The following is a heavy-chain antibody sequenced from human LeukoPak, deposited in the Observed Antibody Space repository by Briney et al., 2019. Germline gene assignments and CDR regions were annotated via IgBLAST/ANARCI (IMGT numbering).Heavy chain of an antibody. CDR1: GDSISSSY. D-gene: IGHD4-11*01. V-gene: IGHV4-59*01. CDR2: IYYTGST. J-gene: IGHJ4*02. Sequence: SETLSLTCTVSGDSISSSYWSWIRQPPGEGLEWIGFIYYTGSTNYNPSLKSRVTISLDTSKSQFSLKLSSVTAADTAVYYCAQGGSNWANFDYWGQGTLVTVSS. CDR3: AQGGSNWANFDY.